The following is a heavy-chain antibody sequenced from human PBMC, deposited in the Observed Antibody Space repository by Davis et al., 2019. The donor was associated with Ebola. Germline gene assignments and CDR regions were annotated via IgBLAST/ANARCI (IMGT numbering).Heavy chain of an antibody. V-gene: IGHV3-21*01. D-gene: IGHD5-18*01. CDR1: GFTFSSYS. CDR3: ARDRGYSYGDLDY. Sequence: GGSLRLSCAASGFTFSSYSMNWVRQAPGKGLEWVSSISSSSSYIYYADSVKGRFTISRDNAKNSLYLQMNSLRAEDTAVYYCARDRGYSYGDLDYWGQGTLVTVPS. J-gene: IGHJ4*02. CDR2: ISSSSSYI.